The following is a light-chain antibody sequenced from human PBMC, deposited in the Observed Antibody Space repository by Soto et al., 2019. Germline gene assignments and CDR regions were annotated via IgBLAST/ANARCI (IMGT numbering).Light chain of an antibody. CDR2: EVS. V-gene: IGLV2-14*01. J-gene: IGLJ1*01. CDR1: SSDVGGYNY. Sequence: QSVLTQPASVSGSPGQSITISCTGTSSDVGGYNYVSWYQQHPGKAPKLIIYEVSNRPSGVSDRFSGSKSDNTASLTISGLQAEDEADYYCSSYTSSHTYVFGTGTKVTVL. CDR3: SSYTSSHTYV.